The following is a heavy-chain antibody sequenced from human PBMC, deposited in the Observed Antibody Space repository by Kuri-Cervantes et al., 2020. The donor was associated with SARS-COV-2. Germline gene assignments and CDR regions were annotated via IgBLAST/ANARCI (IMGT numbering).Heavy chain of an antibody. CDR2: ISTYSGDT. D-gene: IGHD1-7*01. CDR3: ARDSATGTRWGDLNGMDV. V-gene: IGHV1-18*01. Sequence: ASVKVSCKASCYPFTNFGISWVRQAPGRGLEWMGWISTYSGDTIYPQKIQGRVTMTTDTSTSTAYMDLRGLRSDDTAVYYCARDSATGTRWGDLNGMDVWGQGTTVTVSS. J-gene: IGHJ6*02. CDR1: CYPFTNFG.